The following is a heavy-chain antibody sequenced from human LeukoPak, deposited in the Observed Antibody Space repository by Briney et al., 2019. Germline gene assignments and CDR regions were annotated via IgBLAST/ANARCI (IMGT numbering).Heavy chain of an antibody. CDR2: ISAYNGNT. Sequence: ASVKVSCKASGYTFTSYGISWVRQAPGQGLEWMGWISAYNGNTNYAQKLQGRVTMTTDTSTSTAYMELRSLRSDDTAVYYCARGNYGPGIAVAGTITSYYYYGVDVWGQGTTVTVSS. V-gene: IGHV1-18*01. J-gene: IGHJ6*02. CDR3: ARGNYGPGIAVAGTITSYYYYGVDV. D-gene: IGHD6-19*01. CDR1: GYTFTSYG.